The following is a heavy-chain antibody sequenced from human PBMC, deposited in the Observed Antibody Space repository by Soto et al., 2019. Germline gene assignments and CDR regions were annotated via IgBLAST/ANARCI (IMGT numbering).Heavy chain of an antibody. CDR2: ISYDGSNK. Sequence: GGSLRLSCAASGFTYSSYAKHWVRQAPGKGLEWVAVISYDGSNKYYADSVKGRFTISRDNSKNTLYLQMNSLRAEDTAVYYCAKDQGSSWYEIDYWGQGTLVTVSS. CDR3: AKDQGSSWYEIDY. D-gene: IGHD6-13*01. V-gene: IGHV3-30*18. J-gene: IGHJ4*02. CDR1: GFTYSSYA.